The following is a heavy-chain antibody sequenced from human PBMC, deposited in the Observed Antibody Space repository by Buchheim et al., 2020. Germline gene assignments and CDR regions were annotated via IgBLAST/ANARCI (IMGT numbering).Heavy chain of an antibody. D-gene: IGHD3-3*01. J-gene: IGHJ4*02. Sequence: QVQLVESGGGVVQPGRSLRLSCAASGFTFSSYGMHWVRQAPGKGLEWVAVISYDGSNKYYADSVKGRFTISRDNSKNTLYLQMNSLRAEDTAVYYCARLDFWSGLDYWGQG. CDR2: ISYDGSNK. V-gene: IGHV3-30*03. CDR1: GFTFSSYG. CDR3: ARLDFWSGLDY.